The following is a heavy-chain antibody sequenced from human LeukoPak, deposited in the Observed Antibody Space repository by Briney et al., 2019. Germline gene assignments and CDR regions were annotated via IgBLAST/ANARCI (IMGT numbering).Heavy chain of an antibody. D-gene: IGHD2-15*01. CDR1: GLTFSSYN. V-gene: IGHV3-48*04. CDR2: IDSNSRTI. CDR3: VREYCSGGSCSDAFDI. J-gene: IGHJ3*02. Sequence: GGSLRLFCAASGLTFSSYNMNWVRQAPGKGLEWISYIDSNSRTIHYADSVRGRFTISRDNAKNSLFLQMNSLRAEDTAVYYCVREYCSGGSCSDAFDIWGQGTMVTVSS.